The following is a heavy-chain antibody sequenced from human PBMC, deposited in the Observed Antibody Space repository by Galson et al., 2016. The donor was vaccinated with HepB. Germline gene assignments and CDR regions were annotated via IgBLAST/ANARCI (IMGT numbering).Heavy chain of an antibody. D-gene: IGHD5-12*01. CDR2: ISGSASST. CDR3: AKQRGHPLSPYYFDY. CDR1: GFTFSGYA. V-gene: IGHV3-23*01. Sequence: SLRLSCAASGFTFSGYAMSWVRQAPGKGLEWVSCISGSASSTYYADSVKGRFTISRDNSKNTLYLQMNSLRAEDTAVYYCAKQRGHPLSPYYFDYLGQGTLVTVSS. J-gene: IGHJ4*02.